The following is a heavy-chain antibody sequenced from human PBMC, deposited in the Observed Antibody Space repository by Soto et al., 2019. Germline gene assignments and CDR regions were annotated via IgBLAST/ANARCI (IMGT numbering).Heavy chain of an antibody. CDR2: ISYDGSNK. CDR1: GFTFSSYG. V-gene: IGHV3-30*18. D-gene: IGHD3-3*01. CDR3: AKPYYDFWSGYYIDY. Sequence: GGSLRLSCAASGFTFSSYGMHWVRQAPGKGLEWVAVISYDGSNKYYADSVKGRFTISRDNSKNTLYLQMNSLRAEDTAVYYCAKPYYDFWSGYYIDYWGQGTLVTVSS. J-gene: IGHJ4*02.